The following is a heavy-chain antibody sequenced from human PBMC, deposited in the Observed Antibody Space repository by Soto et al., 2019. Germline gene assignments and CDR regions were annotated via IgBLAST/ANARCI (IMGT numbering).Heavy chain of an antibody. J-gene: IGHJ4*02. CDR2: IRSSDRTI. CDR1: GFSFSTYS. Sequence: DVQLVESGGGLVQPGGSMRLSCSVSGFSFSTYSMNWVRQAPGKGLEWISYIRSSDRTIYYADSVKGRFTISSDNAENSLYLQMNNLRAEDTAVYYCARDSAFSFDYWGQGALVTVSS. CDR3: ARDSAFSFDY. V-gene: IGHV3-48*01.